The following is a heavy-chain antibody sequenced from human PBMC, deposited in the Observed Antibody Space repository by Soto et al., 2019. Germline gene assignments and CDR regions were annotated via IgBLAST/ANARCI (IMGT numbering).Heavy chain of an antibody. CDR2: IRSKGYGGKT. D-gene: IGHD2-2*01. Sequence: GGSLRLSCTGSGFTFGDFGMSWFRQAPGKGLEWLRCIRSKGYGGKTESAASVRGRFITSRNDSKSIAYLQMNSLKTEDTSVYYCARLTSWSQEYYYGMDVWGQGTTVTVSS. V-gene: IGHV3-49*03. J-gene: IGHJ6*02. CDR1: GFTFGDFG. CDR3: ARLTSWSQEYYYGMDV.